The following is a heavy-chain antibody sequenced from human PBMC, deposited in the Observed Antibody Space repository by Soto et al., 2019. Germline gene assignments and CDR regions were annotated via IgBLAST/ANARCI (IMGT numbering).Heavy chain of an antibody. CDR3: ARGPRVAAAVYY. J-gene: IGHJ4*02. V-gene: IGHV1-46*01. Sequence: QVQLVQSGAEVKKPGASVKVSCKASGYTFTSYYMHWVRQAPGQGLEWMGIINPSGGSTSYAQKSPGRVTMPRDTSTSTVYMELSSLRSEDTAVYYCARGPRVAAAVYYWGQGTLVTVSS. CDR2: INPSGGST. D-gene: IGHD6-13*01. CDR1: GYTFTSYY.